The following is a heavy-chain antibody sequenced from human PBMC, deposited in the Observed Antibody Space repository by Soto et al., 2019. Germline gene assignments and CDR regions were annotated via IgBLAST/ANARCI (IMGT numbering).Heavy chain of an antibody. J-gene: IGHJ4*02. D-gene: IGHD2-15*01. CDR2: IKQDVSEK. CDR3: ARDRGYCSGGTCYSVLDY. V-gene: IGHV3-7*01. CDR1: GFTFGSNW. Sequence: GGSLRLSRAASGFTFGSNWMNWARQAPGKGMEWVANIKQDVSEKYYVDSVKGRFTTSRDNAKSSLYLQMNSLRAGDTAVYYCARDRGYCSGGTCYSVLDYWGQGTVVTVSS.